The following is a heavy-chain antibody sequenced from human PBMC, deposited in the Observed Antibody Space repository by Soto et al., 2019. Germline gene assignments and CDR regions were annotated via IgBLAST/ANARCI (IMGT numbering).Heavy chain of an antibody. J-gene: IGHJ6*02. Sequence: GGSLRLSCAATGFSFSDYGMHWVRQAPGKGLEWLAVISYDGSSEYSADSVKGRFIISRDNSKKTVYLQMKSLRTEDTAVYFCAKSYYDFWTGYASSYYYGLDVWGQGTTVTVSS. D-gene: IGHD3-3*01. CDR1: GFSFSDYG. CDR2: ISYDGSSE. CDR3: AKSYYDFWTGYASSYYYGLDV. V-gene: IGHV3-30*18.